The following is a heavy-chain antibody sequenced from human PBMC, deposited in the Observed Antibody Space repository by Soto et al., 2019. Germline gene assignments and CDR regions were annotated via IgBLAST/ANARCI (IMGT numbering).Heavy chain of an antibody. CDR1: GFTLSDYY. V-gene: IGHV3-11*06. CDR3: AKVDDSSGYHSGWYFDY. J-gene: IGHJ4*02. Sequence: PVGSLRLSCAASGFTLSDYYMSWIRQAPGKGLEWVSYISSSSSYTNYADSVKGRFTISRDNAKNSLYLQMNSLRAEDTAVYYCAKVDDSSGYHSGWYFDYWGQGTLVTVS. CDR2: ISSSSSYT. D-gene: IGHD3-22*01.